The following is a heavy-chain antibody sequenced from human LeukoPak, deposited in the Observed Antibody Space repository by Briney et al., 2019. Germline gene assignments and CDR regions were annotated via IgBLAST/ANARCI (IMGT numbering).Heavy chain of an antibody. CDR3: ARDVTFGGVIVTAYGMDV. V-gene: IGHV4-61*01. CDR2: IYYSGST. CDR1: GGSVSSGSYY. D-gene: IGHD3-16*02. Sequence: SETLSLTCTVSGGSVSSGSYYWSWIRQPPGKGLEWIGYIYYSGSTNYNPSLKSRVTISVDTSKYQFSLKLSSVTAADTAVYYCARDVTFGGVIVTAYGMDVWGQGTTVTVSS. J-gene: IGHJ6*02.